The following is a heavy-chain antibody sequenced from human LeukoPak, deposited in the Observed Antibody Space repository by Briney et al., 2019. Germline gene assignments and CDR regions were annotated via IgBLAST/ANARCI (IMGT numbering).Heavy chain of an antibody. Sequence: PGGSLRLSCAASGFTFSSYGMHWVRQAPGKGLEWVAVISYDGSNKYYADSVKGRFTISRDNSKNTLYLQMNSLRAEDTVVYYCAKVSIAVAQSYYYGMDVWGQGTTVTVSS. CDR1: GFTFSSYG. CDR3: AKVSIAVAQSYYYGMDV. D-gene: IGHD6-19*01. J-gene: IGHJ6*02. CDR2: ISYDGSNK. V-gene: IGHV3-30*18.